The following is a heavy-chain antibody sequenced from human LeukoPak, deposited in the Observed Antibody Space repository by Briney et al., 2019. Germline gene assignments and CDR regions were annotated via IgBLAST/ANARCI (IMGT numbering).Heavy chain of an antibody. CDR2: ISAYNGNT. V-gene: IGHV1-18*01. J-gene: IGHJ4*02. Sequence: ASVKVSCKASDYTFTSYGISWVRQAPGQGLEWMGWISAYNGNTNYAQKLQGRVTMTTDTSTSTAYMELRSLRSDDTAVYYCARDVPYYDSSGYPLPDYFDYWGQGTLVTVSS. D-gene: IGHD3-22*01. CDR3: ARDVPYYDSSGYPLPDYFDY. CDR1: DYTFTSYG.